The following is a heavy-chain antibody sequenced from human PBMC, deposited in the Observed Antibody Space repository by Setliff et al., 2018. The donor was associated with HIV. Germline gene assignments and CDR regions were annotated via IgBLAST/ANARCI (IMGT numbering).Heavy chain of an antibody. J-gene: IGHJ4*02. D-gene: IGHD3-3*01. CDR1: GGSISGANYY. Sequence: PSETLSLTCTVSGGSISGANYYWTWIRQPAGKGLEWIGRIYSSGSTNYNPSLKNRVTISIGTSKNQFSLKLSSLTAADTAVYYCAREATIFGVVMPYFDYWGQGTLVTVSS. V-gene: IGHV4-61*02. CDR2: IYSSGST. CDR3: AREATIFGVVMPYFDY.